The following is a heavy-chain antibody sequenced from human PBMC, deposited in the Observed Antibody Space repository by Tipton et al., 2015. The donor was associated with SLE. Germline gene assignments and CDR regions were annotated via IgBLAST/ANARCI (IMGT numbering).Heavy chain of an antibody. CDR2: INHGGST. D-gene: IGHD3-16*02. Sequence: TLSLTCSIYGESFGGYYWSWIRQPPGKGLEWIGEINHGGSTNYNPSLKSRVTISVDTSKNQFSLKLSSATAADTAVYYCAQAHLWGSYRYASDIWGQGTMVTVSS. V-gene: IGHV4-34*01. CDR1: GESFGGYY. J-gene: IGHJ3*02. CDR3: AQAHLWGSYRYASDI.